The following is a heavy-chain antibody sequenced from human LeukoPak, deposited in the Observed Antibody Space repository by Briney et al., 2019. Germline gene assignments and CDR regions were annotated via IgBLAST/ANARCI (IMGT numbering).Heavy chain of an antibody. J-gene: IGHJ4*02. V-gene: IGHV3-30*02. CDR3: AKDVPTAYFDY. CDR1: GFTFSNYG. CDR2: VRYDETTK. Sequence: GGSLRLSCAASGFTFSNYGMHWVRQAPGKGPEWVAFVRYDETTKFYADSVKGRFTISRDNSKTTLYLQMNSLRAADTAVYYCAKDVPTAYFDYWGQGTLVTVSS. D-gene: IGHD2-2*01.